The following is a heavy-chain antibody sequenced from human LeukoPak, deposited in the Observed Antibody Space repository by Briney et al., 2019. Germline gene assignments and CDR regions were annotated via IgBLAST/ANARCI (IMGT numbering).Heavy chain of an antibody. CDR1: GGSISSYY. Sequence: PSETLSLTCAVSGGSISSYYWSWIRQPPGKGLEWIGYIYYSGSTNYNPSLKSRVTISVDTSKNQFSLKLSSVTAADTAASHCGRDAGLSSSWFNWFDPWGQGTLVTVSS. D-gene: IGHD6-13*01. CDR3: GRDAGLSSSWFNWFDP. J-gene: IGHJ5*02. V-gene: IGHV4-59*01. CDR2: IYYSGST.